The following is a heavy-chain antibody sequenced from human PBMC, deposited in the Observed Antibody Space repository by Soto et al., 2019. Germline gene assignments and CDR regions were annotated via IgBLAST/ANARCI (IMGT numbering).Heavy chain of an antibody. D-gene: IGHD6-13*01. CDR2: ISGSGGST. J-gene: IGHJ4*02. CDR3: AKRTIGSSYDY. CDR1: GFTFSSYA. V-gene: IGHV3-23*01. Sequence: EVQLLESGGGLVQPGGSLRLSCAASGFTFSSYAMNWVRQAPGKGLEWVSVISGSGGSTYYADSVKGRFTISRDNSKNTLYLKMNSLRAEDTAVYYCAKRTIGSSYDYWGQGTLVTVSS.